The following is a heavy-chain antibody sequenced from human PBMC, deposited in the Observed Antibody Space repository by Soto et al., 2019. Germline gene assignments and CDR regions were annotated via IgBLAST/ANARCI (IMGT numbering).Heavy chain of an antibody. J-gene: IGHJ4*02. CDR2: INSDGSST. Sequence: EVQLVESGGGLVQPGGSLRLSCAASRFIFSSYWMHWVRQAPGKGPVWVSRINSDGSSTSYADSVKGRFTISRDNAKNTLYPQMNSLRAEDTAVYYCARAPRDIWELPGYWGQGTLVTVSS. D-gene: IGHD1-26*01. V-gene: IGHV3-74*01. CDR1: RFIFSSYW. CDR3: ARAPRDIWELPGY.